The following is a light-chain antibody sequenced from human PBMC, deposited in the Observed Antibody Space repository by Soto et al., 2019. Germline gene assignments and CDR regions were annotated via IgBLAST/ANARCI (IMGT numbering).Light chain of an antibody. J-gene: IGKJ4*01. Sequence: DIPLTQSPSFLSASVGDRVTISCRASQGISSDLAWHQQKPGKAPKLLIYAASTLRRGVPSRFSGSGSGTEFTLTITSLQPEDVATYYCQQLNDYPLTFGGGTKVEVK. CDR2: AAS. CDR3: QQLNDYPLT. V-gene: IGKV1-9*01. CDR1: QGISSD.